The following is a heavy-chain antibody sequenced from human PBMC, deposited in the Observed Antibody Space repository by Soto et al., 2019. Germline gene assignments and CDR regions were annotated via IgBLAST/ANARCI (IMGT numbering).Heavy chain of an antibody. CDR2: ISWNSGRI. V-gene: IGHV3-9*01. D-gene: IGHD5-18*01. CDR3: SKDIAAAYSYVYYNYRGVGAFYI. J-gene: IGHJ3*02. CDR1: GFTFDDYA. Sequence: GGSLRLSCAASGFTFDDYAMNWARQAPGKGLEWVSGISWNSGRIGYADSVKGRFTISRDNAKNSLYLQMNSLRAEDTALYYCSKDIAAAYSYVYYNYRGVGAFYIRGPGTMVTVSS.